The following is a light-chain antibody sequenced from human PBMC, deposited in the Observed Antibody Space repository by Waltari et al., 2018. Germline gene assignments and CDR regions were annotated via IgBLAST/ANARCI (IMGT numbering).Light chain of an antibody. J-gene: IGLJ1*01. CDR2: DVT. V-gene: IGLV2-14*03. CDR3: SSYTTSSTVYV. Sequence: QSALTQPASVSGSPGQSITISCTGTSSYVGTYDYVSWYQQHPGKAPKLMLYDVTKRPAGIANRCSGSKSGNTASLTISGLQAEDEADYYGSSYTTSSTVYVFGTGTKVTVL. CDR1: SSYVGTYDY.